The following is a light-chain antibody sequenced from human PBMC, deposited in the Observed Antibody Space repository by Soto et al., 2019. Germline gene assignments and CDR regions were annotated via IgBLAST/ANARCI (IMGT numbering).Light chain of an antibody. J-gene: IGLJ2*01. CDR3: AAWDDGLLGSVA. CDR2: RNN. Sequence: QAVVTQPPSASGTPGQRVTISCSGSSSNIGKNTVNWYQQLPGTAPQLLIYRNNQRPSGVPDRFSGSKSGTSASLTISGLQSDDEADYYCAAWDDGLLGSVAFGGGTKVTVL. CDR1: SSNIGKNT. V-gene: IGLV1-44*01.